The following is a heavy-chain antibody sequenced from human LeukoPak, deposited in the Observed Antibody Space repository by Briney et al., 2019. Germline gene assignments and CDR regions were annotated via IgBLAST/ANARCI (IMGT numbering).Heavy chain of an antibody. V-gene: IGHV3-49*03. Sequence: GGSLRLSCTASGFTFGDYAMSWFRQAPGKGLEWVGFIRSKAYGGTTEYAASVKGRFTISRDDSKSIAYLQMNSLKTEDTAVYYCTFRGVNYYYGMDVWGQGTTVTVSS. CDR3: TFRGVNYYYGMDV. CDR2: IRSKAYGGTT. J-gene: IGHJ6*02. D-gene: IGHD3-10*01. CDR1: GFTFGDYA.